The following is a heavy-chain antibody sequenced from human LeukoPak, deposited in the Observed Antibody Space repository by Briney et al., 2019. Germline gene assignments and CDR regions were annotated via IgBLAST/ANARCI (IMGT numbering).Heavy chain of an antibody. Sequence: SVKVSCKASGGTFSSYAISWVRQAPGQGLEWMGGIIPIFGTANYAQKFQGRVTITADESTSTAYMELSSLRSEDTAVYYCARSLDVVVVAATPPYYFDYWGQGTLATVSS. CDR1: GGTFSSYA. CDR2: IIPIFGTA. D-gene: IGHD2-15*01. V-gene: IGHV1-69*13. J-gene: IGHJ4*02. CDR3: ARSLDVVVVAATPPYYFDY.